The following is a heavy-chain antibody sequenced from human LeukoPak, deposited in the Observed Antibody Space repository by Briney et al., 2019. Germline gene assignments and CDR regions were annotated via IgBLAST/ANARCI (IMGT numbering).Heavy chain of an antibody. V-gene: IGHV3-7*01. CDR3: ASLAPRLHMDV. Sequence: GGSLRLSCAASGFTLSSYWMSWVRQAPGKGLEWVANIKQDGSEKYYVDSVKGRFTISRDNAKNSLYLQMNSLRAEDTAVYYCASLAPRLHMDVWGQGTTVTVSS. CDR1: GFTLSSYW. J-gene: IGHJ6*02. CDR2: IKQDGSEK. D-gene: IGHD6-25*01.